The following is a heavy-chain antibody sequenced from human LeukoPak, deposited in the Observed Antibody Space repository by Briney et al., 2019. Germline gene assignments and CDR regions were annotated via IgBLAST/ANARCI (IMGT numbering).Heavy chain of an antibody. Sequence: SVKVSCKASGGTFSSYAISWVRQAPGQGLEWMGRIVPIFGTANYAQKFQGRVTITTDESTSTAYMELSSLRSEDTAVYYCATNYYGSGGVFDYWGQGTLVTVSS. J-gene: IGHJ4*02. CDR3: ATNYYGSGGVFDY. CDR2: IVPIFGTA. D-gene: IGHD3-10*01. CDR1: GGTFSSYA. V-gene: IGHV1-69*05.